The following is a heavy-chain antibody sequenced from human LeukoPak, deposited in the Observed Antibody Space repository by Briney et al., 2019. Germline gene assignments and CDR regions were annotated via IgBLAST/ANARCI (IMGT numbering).Heavy chain of an antibody. CDR1: GYTFTSYA. CDR2: INTNTGNP. V-gene: IGHV7-4-1*02. CDR3: ARDARLLWFGELSLGY. Sequence: ASVKDSCKASGYTFTSYAMNWVRQAPGQGLEWMGWINTNTGNPTYVQGFTGRFVFSLDTSVSTAYLQISSLKAEDTAVYYCARDARLLWFGELSLGYWGQGTLVTVSS. D-gene: IGHD3-10*01. J-gene: IGHJ4*02.